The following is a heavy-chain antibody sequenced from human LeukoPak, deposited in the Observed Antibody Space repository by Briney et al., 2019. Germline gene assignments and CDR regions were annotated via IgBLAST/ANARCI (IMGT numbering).Heavy chain of an antibody. Sequence: GESLKISCKGSGYSFTSYWIGWVRQMPGKGLEWMGIIYPGDSDTRYSPSFQGQVTVSADKSISTAYLQWSSLKASDTAMYYCARSFCGGDCYPDLDAFDIWGQGTMATVSS. CDR3: ARSFCGGDCYPDLDAFDI. CDR1: GYSFTSYW. CDR2: IYPGDSDT. J-gene: IGHJ3*02. D-gene: IGHD2-21*01. V-gene: IGHV5-51*01.